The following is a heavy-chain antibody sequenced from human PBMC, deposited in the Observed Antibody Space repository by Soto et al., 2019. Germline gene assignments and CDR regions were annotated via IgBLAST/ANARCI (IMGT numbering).Heavy chain of an antibody. Sequence: DSVKVSCKAYGYTLNTYYMPWVRQAPGQGPEWMGIINPRGGSTTYAQNFQDRVTMTRDTSSSTVYMELSSLRSEDTAVYYCARGGGFSPYYYNLDVWGQGTTVTVSS. CDR2: INPRGGST. CDR3: ARGGGFSPYYYNLDV. V-gene: IGHV1-46*02. J-gene: IGHJ6*02. D-gene: IGHD2-15*01. CDR1: GYTLNTYY.